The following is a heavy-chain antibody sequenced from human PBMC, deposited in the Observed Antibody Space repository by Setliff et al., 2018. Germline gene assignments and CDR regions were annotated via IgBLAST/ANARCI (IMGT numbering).Heavy chain of an antibody. CDR1: GFVFSNFA. D-gene: IGHD1-1*01. CDR2: ISGGGTNM. CDR3: ARDQARWLVAAGTFDY. Sequence: PGESLKISCAASGFVFSNFAMNWVRQAPGKGLEWVSTISGGGTNMDYADSVKGRFTISRDNSSSEVFLQMDSLRAEDTAVYYCARDQARWLVAAGTFDYWGLGALVTVSS. V-gene: IGHV3-23*01. J-gene: IGHJ4*02.